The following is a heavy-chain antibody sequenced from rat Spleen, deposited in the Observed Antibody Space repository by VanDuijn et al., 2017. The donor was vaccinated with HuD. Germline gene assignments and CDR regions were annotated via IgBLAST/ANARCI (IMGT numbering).Heavy chain of an antibody. V-gene: IGHV5-29*01. D-gene: IGHD1-11*01. CDR2: ISYGDSSGHSST. CDR1: GFTFSDYG. Sequence: EVQMVESSGGLVQPGRSLKLSCAASGFTFSDYGMAWVRQAPTKGLEWVATISYGDSSGHSSTYYRDSVKGRFTISRDNAKSTLSLQMDSLRSDDTASYYCARRHYWYTDYFDSWGQGVMVTVSS. J-gene: IGHJ2*01. CDR3: ARRHYWYTDYFDS.